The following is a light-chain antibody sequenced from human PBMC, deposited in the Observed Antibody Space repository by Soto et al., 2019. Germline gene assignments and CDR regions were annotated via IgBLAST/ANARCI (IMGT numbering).Light chain of an antibody. CDR1: QSVSSSY. V-gene: IGKV3-20*01. CDR2: GAS. J-gene: IGKJ3*01. CDR3: QKYGSSPFT. Sequence: EIVLTQSPGTLSLSPGERATLSCRASQSVSSSYLAWYQQKPGQAPRLLIYGASSRATGIPHRLSGSGSGTDLTRAISRLEPEEFAVYSCQKYGSSPFTSGPGTKVHIE.